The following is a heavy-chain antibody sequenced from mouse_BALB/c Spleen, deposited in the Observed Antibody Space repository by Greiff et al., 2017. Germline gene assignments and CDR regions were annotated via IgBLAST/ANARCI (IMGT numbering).Heavy chain of an antibody. Sequence: EVHLVESGGDLVKPGGSLKLSCAASGFTFSSYGMSWVRQTPDKRLEWVATISSGGSYTYYPDSVKGRFTISRDNAKNTLYLQMSSLKSEDTAMYYCARPHGSSSLYAMDYWGQGTSVTVSS. CDR3: ARPHGSSSLYAMDY. CDR2: ISSGGSYT. V-gene: IGHV5-6*01. D-gene: IGHD1-1*01. CDR1: GFTFSSYG. J-gene: IGHJ4*01.